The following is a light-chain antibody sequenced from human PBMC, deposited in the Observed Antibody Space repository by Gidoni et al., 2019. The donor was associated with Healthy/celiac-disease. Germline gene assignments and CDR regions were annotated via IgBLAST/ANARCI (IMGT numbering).Light chain of an antibody. V-gene: IGLV2-8*01. CDR2: EVS. J-gene: IGLJ3*02. CDR3: SSYAGSNNWV. CDR1: SSDVGGYNY. Sequence: QSALTQPPSASGSPGPSVTISCTGTSSDVGGYNYVSWYQQHPGKAPKLMIYEVSKRPSGVPDRFSGSKSGNTASLTVSGLQAEDEADYYCSSYAGSNNWVFGGGTKLTAL.